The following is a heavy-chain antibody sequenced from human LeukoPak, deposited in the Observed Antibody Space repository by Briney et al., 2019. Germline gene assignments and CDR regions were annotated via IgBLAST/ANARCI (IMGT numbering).Heavy chain of an antibody. J-gene: IGHJ4*02. D-gene: IGHD3-10*01. CDR2: INHSGST. V-gene: IGHV4-34*01. CDR3: ARLILWFRELLPD. CDR1: GGSFSGYY. Sequence: SETLSLTCAVYGGSFSGYYWSWIRQPPGKGLEWIGEINHSGSTNYNPSLKSRVTISVDTSKNQFSLKLSSVTAADTAVYYCARLILWFRELLPDWGQGTLVTVSS.